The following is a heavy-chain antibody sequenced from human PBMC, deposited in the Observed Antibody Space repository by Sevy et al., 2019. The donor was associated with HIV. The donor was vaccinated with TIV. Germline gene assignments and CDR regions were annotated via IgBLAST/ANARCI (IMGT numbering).Heavy chain of an antibody. CDR2: INPKSGGT. CDR3: ARGGESLPYCGGDCYPDY. CDR1: GYTFSGYY. V-gene: IGHV1-2*02. Sequence: ASVKVSCKPSGYTFSGYYIHLVRQAPGQGLEWMGWINPKSGGTNYAQKFQGRVTMTRDTSISTAYMELSRLRSDDTAVYYCARGGESLPYCGGDCYPDYWGQGTLVTVSS. D-gene: IGHD2-21*02. J-gene: IGHJ4*02.